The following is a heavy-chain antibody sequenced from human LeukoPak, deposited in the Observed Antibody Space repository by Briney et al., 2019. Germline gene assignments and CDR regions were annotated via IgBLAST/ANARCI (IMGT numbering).Heavy chain of an antibody. Sequence: SETMSLTCTVSGGSISSYYWSWIRQPAGKGLEWIGRIYTSGNTNYNPSLKSRVTMSVDTSKNQFSLKLSSVTAADTAVYYCARAPHFFDTSGSRYYFDSWGQGALVTVSS. CDR2: IYTSGNT. CDR1: GGSISSYY. V-gene: IGHV4-4*07. CDR3: ARAPHFFDTSGSRYYFDS. J-gene: IGHJ4*02. D-gene: IGHD3-22*01.